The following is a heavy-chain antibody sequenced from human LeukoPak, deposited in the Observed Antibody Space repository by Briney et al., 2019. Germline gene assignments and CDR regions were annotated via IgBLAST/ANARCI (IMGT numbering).Heavy chain of an antibody. CDR3: ARAYDILTGAPYYYYMDV. D-gene: IGHD3-9*01. CDR2: ISSSGSTI. CDR1: GFTFSDYY. J-gene: IGHJ6*03. Sequence: GGPLRLSCAASGFTFSDYYMSWIRQAPGKGLEWVSYISSSGSTIYYADSVKGRFTISRDNAKNSLYLQMNSLRAEDTAVYYCARAYDILTGAPYYYYMDVWGKGTTVTVSS. V-gene: IGHV3-11*01.